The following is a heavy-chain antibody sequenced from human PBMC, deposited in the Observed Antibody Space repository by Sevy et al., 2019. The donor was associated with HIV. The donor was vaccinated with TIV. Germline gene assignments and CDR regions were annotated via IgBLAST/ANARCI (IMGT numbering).Heavy chain of an antibody. Sequence: GESLKISCAASGFAFYDYSMSWIRQAPGKGLEWVATLSFGCGKINYADSVKGRFTISRDNSKNSFYLQMDNLRVEDTALYYCAREGCTRPHDYWGQGTRVTASS. V-gene: IGHV3-23*01. CDR1: GFAFYDYS. D-gene: IGHD2-8*01. CDR2: LSFGCGKI. J-gene: IGHJ4*02. CDR3: AREGCTRPHDY.